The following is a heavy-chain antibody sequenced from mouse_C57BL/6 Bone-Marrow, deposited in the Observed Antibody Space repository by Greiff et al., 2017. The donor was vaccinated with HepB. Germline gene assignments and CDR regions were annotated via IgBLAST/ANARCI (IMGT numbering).Heavy chain of an antibody. D-gene: IGHD1-1*01. J-gene: IGHJ2*01. V-gene: IGHV1-52*01. CDR1: GYTFTSYW. Sequence: QVQLQQPGAELVRPGSSVKLSCKASGYTFTSYWMHWVKQRPIQGLEWIGNIDPSDSETHYNQKFKDKATLTVDKSSSTAYMQRSSLTSEDSAVYYCALYGSSSSFDYWGQGTTLTVSS. CDR2: IDPSDSET. CDR3: ALYGSSSSFDY.